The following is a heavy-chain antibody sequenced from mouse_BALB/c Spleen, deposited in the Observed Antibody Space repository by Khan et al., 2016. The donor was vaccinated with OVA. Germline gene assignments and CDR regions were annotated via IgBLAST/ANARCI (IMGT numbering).Heavy chain of an antibody. CDR3: ARGGAAYYRNDGGAMDY. CDR2: INTHSGVP. Sequence: QIQLVQSGPELKKPGETVRISCKASGYTFTNAGMQWVQKMPGKGLKWIGWINTHSGVPKYAEDFKGRFAFSLETSASTVYLQITNLKNEDTATYFCARGGAAYYRNDGGAMDYWGKGTSVTVSS. V-gene: IGHV9-4*02. D-gene: IGHD2-14*01. CDR1: GYTFTNAG. J-gene: IGHJ4*01.